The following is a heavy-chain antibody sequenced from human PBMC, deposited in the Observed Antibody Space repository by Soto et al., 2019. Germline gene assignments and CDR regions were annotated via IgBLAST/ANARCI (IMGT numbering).Heavy chain of an antibody. CDR1: GYTFKNYG. Sequence: QDHLVQSGGEVKKPGASAKVSCKASGYTFKNYGINWVRQAPGRGLEWVAWISAYNGDTSYAQLFQGRVPVTTETVTNTAYMELRSLRPDDTAVYFCVLGGLETGYYRDMDYWGQGTLVSVSS. J-gene: IGHJ4*02. CDR2: ISAYNGDT. V-gene: IGHV1-18*04. D-gene: IGHD3-9*01. CDR3: VLGGLETGYYRDMDY.